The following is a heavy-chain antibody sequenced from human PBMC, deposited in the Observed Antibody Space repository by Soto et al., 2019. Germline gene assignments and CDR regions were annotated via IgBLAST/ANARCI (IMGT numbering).Heavy chain of an antibody. CDR3: ARVSVTFFDY. CDR1: RGSISSGGYY. V-gene: IGHV4-31*03. CDR2: IYYSGIT. Sequence: QVQLQESGPGLVKPSQTLSLTRTVSRGSISSGGYYWSWIRQHPGKGLEWIGYIYYSGITYSNPALKSRVTISVDTSKNQFSLKLSSVTAADTAVYYCARVSVTFFDYWGQGTLVTVSS. J-gene: IGHJ4*02.